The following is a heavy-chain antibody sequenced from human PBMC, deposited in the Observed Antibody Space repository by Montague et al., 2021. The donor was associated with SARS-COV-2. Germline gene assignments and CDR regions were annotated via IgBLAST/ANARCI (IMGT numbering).Heavy chain of an antibody. CDR1: GFSLSTSGVG. J-gene: IGHJ5*02. CDR3: AHSSIAAAGTTRGRFDP. CDR2: IYWDDDK. V-gene: IGHV2-5*02. Sequence: PALVKPTQTLTLTCTFSGFSLSTSGVGVGWIRQPPGKALEWLAVIYWDDDKRCSPSLKSRLTITKDTSKNQVVLTMTNMDPVDTATYYCAHSSIAAAGTTRGRFDPWGQGTLVTVSS. D-gene: IGHD6-13*01.